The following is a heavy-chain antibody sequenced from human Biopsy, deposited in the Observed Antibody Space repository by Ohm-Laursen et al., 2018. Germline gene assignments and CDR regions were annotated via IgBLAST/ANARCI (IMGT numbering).Heavy chain of an antibody. V-gene: IGHV4-4*07. CDR1: GDSINNYY. CDR3: AREPRIAAVAYFDP. D-gene: IGHD6-13*01. Sequence: SGTLSLTCTVPGDSINNYYWSWIRQPAGKGLEWIGRIYTSGSPNYNLSLESRVTMSVDTSKNQFSLRLSSMTAADTAVYYCAREPRIAAVAYFDPWGQGTLVTVSS. CDR2: IYTSGSP. J-gene: IGHJ5*02.